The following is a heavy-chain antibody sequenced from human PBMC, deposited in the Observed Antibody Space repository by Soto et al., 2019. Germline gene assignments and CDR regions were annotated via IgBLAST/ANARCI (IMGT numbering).Heavy chain of an antibody. V-gene: IGHV4-4*02. CDR3: ARKAWVRFDY. CDR1: GDSISSSVW. Sequence: QVQMQESGPGLVKPSGTLSLTCAVSGDSISSSVWWTWVRQPPGKGLEWIGEVFHTGNTNYNPSLKSRVTMSEDKSTNEFSLKVTSVTAADTAIYYCARKAWVRFDYWGQGALVTVSS. D-gene: IGHD7-27*01. J-gene: IGHJ4*02. CDR2: VFHTGNT.